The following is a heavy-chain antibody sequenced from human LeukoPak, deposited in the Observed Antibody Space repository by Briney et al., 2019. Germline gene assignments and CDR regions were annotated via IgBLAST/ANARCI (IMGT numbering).Heavy chain of an antibody. CDR3: ARGPPESSSSDY. J-gene: IGHJ4*02. D-gene: IGHD6-13*01. CDR2: VSPDSSKT. V-gene: IGHV1-8*01. Sequence: ASVKVSCKASGYSFTNYDINCVRQASGQGLEWMGWVSPDSSKTGYAQQFQGRVIMSVNTSISTVYMDLSSLTSEDTAVYYCARGPPESSSSDYWGQGTLVTVSS. CDR1: GYSFTNYD.